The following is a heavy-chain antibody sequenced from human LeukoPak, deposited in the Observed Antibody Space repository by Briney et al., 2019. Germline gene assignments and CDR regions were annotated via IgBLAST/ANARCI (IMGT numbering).Heavy chain of an antibody. CDR2: ISVYNGNT. CDR1: GYSFISYG. J-gene: IGHJ6*03. Sequence: APVKVSCKASGYSFISYGITWVRQAPGQGLEWMGWISVYNGNTNYVQKLQGRVTMTTDTSTSTAYMELRSLRSDDTAVYYCARARGGSYYYNYMDVWGKGTTVTVSS. CDR3: ARARGGSYYYNYMDV. D-gene: IGHD3-16*01. V-gene: IGHV1-18*01.